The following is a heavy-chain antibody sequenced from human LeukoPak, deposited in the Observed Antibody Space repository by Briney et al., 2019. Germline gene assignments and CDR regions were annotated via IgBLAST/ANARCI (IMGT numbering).Heavy chain of an antibody. D-gene: IGHD6-13*01. J-gene: IGHJ4*02. CDR2: IMYDGSNK. CDR3: AKDLKSWENCHY. Sequence: GGSLRLSCAASGFTVSSYGMHWVRQAPGKGLEWVAFIMYDGSNKYYADSVQGRFTISRDTSKNTLYLQMSSLRAEDTAVYYCAKDLKSWENCHYWGQGTLVTVSS. V-gene: IGHV3-30*02. CDR1: GFTVSSYG.